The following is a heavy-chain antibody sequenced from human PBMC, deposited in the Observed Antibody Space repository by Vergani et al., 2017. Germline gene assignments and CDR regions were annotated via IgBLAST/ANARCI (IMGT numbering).Heavy chain of an antibody. J-gene: IGHJ6*03. D-gene: IGHD1-7*01. Sequence: EVQLLESGGGLVQPGGSLRLSCAASGFTFSSYSMNWVRQAPGKGLEWVSSISSSSSYIYYADSVKGRFTISRDNAKNSLYLQMNSLRAEDTAVYYCARDMGWNYAPSDYYYYMDVWGKGTTVTVAS. CDR1: GFTFSSYS. CDR3: ARDMGWNYAPSDYYYYMDV. CDR2: ISSSSSYI. V-gene: IGHV3-21*01.